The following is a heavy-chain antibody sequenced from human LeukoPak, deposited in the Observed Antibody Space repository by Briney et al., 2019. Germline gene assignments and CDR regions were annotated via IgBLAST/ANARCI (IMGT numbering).Heavy chain of an antibody. Sequence: VSVKVSCKASGYTFTNYGFGWVRQAPGQGLEWMGWISAYNGNTESARKLQGRLTMTTDTTTSTAYMELRSLSSVDTAVYFCARVDSTNAFDVWGQGTVVTVSS. CDR1: GYTFTNYG. V-gene: IGHV1-18*01. CDR2: ISAYNGNT. CDR3: ARVDSTNAFDV. J-gene: IGHJ3*01. D-gene: IGHD3-9*01.